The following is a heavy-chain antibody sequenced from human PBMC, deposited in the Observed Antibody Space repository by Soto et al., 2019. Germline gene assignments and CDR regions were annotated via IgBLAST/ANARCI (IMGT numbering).Heavy chain of an antibody. CDR3: ASWVWNDGDAFDI. Sequence: GASVKVSCKASGHTFTSYGISWVRQAPGQGLEWMGWISAYNGNTNYAQKLQGRVTMTTDTSTSTAYMELRSLRSDDTAVYYCASWVWNDGDAFDIWGQGTMVTVAS. D-gene: IGHD1-1*01. CDR1: GHTFTSYG. J-gene: IGHJ3*02. V-gene: IGHV1-18*01. CDR2: ISAYNGNT.